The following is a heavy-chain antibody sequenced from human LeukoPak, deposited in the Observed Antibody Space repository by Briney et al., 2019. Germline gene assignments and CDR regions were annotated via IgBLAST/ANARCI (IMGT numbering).Heavy chain of an antibody. D-gene: IGHD6-19*01. J-gene: IGHJ4*02. CDR2: INPSGGST. CDR3: ASTTTYSSGWYQYYFDY. CDR1: GYTFTSYY. Sequence: GASVKVSCKASGYTFTSYYMHWVRQAPGQGLEWMGIINPSGGSTSYAQKFQGRVTMTRDTSISTAYMELSRLRSDDTAVYYCASTTTYSSGWYQYYFDYWGQGTLVTVSS. V-gene: IGHV1-46*01.